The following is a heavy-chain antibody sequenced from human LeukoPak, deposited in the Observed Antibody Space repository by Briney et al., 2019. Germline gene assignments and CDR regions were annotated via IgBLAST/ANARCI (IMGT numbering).Heavy chain of an antibody. CDR3: ARSYYYDSSGYSNWFDP. CDR1: GFTFSSYE. CDR2: ISSSGSTI. D-gene: IGHD3-22*01. V-gene: IGHV3-48*03. Sequence: PGGSLRLSCAASGFTFSSYEMNWVRQAPGKGLEWVSYISSSGSTIYYADSVKGRFTISRDHAKNSLYLQMNSLRAEDTAVYYCARSYYYDSSGYSNWFDPWGQGTLVTVSS. J-gene: IGHJ5*02.